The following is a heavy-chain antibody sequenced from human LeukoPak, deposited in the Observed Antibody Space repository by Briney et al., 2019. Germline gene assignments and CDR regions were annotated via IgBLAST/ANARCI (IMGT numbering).Heavy chain of an antibody. CDR3: ATSLYSGSYWGYYYYYMDV. J-gene: IGHJ6*03. Sequence: SVKVSCKASGGTFSSYAISWVRQAPGQGLEWMGGIIPIFGTANYAQKFQGRVTITTDESTSTAYMELSSLGSEDTAVYYCATSLYSGSYWGYYYYYMDVWGKGTTVTVSS. D-gene: IGHD1-26*01. CDR1: GGTFSSYA. CDR2: IIPIFGTA. V-gene: IGHV1-69*05.